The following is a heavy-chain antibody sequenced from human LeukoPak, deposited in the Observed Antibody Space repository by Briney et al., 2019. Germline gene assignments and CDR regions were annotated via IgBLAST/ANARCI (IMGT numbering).Heavy chain of an antibody. V-gene: IGHV4-34*01. J-gene: IGHJ4*02. CDR1: GGSFSGYY. CDR2: INHSGST. Sequence: SETLSLTCAVYGGSFSGYYWSWIRQPTGKGLEWIGEINHSGSTNYNPSLKSRVTISVDTSKNQFSLKLSSVTAADTAVYYCARDRLLLGASYQKPIDYWGQGTLVTVSS. CDR3: ARDRLLLGASYQKPIDY. D-gene: IGHD1-26*01.